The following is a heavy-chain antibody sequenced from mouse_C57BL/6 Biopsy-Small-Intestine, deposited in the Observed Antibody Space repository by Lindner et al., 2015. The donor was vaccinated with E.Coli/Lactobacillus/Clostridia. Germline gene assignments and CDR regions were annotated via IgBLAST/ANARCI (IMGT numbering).Heavy chain of an antibody. D-gene: IGHD1-1*02. J-gene: IGHJ4*01. Sequence: SVKVSCKTSGYTFTSYGVTWVRQAPGQGLEWMGWINPYNGQTKFSERLHGRVTMTTDASTSTVFMELRSLRSDDTAVYYCATYLEAYCGDDCLEYFPHWGQGTLVIVSS. CDR2: INPYNGQT. CDR1: GYTFTSYG. V-gene: IGHV1-66*01. CDR3: ATYLEAYCGDDCLEYFPH.